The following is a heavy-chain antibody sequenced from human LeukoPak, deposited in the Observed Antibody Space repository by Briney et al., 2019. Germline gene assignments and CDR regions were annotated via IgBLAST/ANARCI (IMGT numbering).Heavy chain of an antibody. D-gene: IGHD2-21*02. CDR3: ARGASCGGDCYPH. CDR1: GFSVRSSY. J-gene: IGHJ4*02. CDR2: IYTSDST. V-gene: IGHV3-53*01. Sequence: GGSLRLSCEASGFSVRSSYMSWVRQAPGKGLEWVSVIYTSDSTHYADSVKGRFIISRDNSRNTLYLQMNSLRAEDTAVYYCARGASCGGDCYPHWGQGTLSPSPQ.